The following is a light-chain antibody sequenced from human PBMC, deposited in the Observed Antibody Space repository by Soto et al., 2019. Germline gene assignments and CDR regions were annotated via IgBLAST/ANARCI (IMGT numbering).Light chain of an antibody. J-gene: IGKJ4*01. V-gene: IGKV1-39*01. CDR1: QSISSY. CDR3: QQSYSTPLT. CDR2: AAS. Sequence: DIQMTQSPSSLSASVGDRVTITCQASQSISSYLNWYQQKPGKTPKLLIYAASSLESGVPSRFSGSGSGTDFTLTISSLQPEDFGTYYCQQSYSTPLTFGGGTKVEMK.